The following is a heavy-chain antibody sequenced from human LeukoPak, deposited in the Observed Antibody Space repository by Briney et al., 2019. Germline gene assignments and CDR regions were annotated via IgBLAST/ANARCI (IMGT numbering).Heavy chain of an antibody. CDR3: ARAPSYDSQNDY. CDR1: GFTFSSYG. D-gene: IGHD3-3*01. CDR2: IWYDGSNK. Sequence: GGSLRLSCAASGFTFSSYGMHWVRQAPGKGLEWVAVIWYDGSNKYYADSVKGRFTISRDNSKNTLYLQMNSLRAEDTAVYYCARAPSYDSQNDYWGQGTLVTVSS. J-gene: IGHJ4*02. V-gene: IGHV3-33*01.